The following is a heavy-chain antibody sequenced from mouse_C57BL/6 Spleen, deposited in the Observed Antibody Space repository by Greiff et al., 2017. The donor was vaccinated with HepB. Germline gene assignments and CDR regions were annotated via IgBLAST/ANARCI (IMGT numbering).Heavy chain of an antibody. CDR2: IDPETGGT. Sequence: LQESGAELVRPGASVTLSCKASGYTFTDYEMHWVKQTPVHGLEWIGAIDPETGGTAYNQKFKGKAILTADKSSSTAYMELRSLTSEDSAVYYCTRKSGSSYGYFDVWGTGTTVTVSS. CDR3: TRKSGSSYGYFDV. J-gene: IGHJ1*03. V-gene: IGHV1-15*01. CDR1: GYTFTDYE. D-gene: IGHD1-1*01.